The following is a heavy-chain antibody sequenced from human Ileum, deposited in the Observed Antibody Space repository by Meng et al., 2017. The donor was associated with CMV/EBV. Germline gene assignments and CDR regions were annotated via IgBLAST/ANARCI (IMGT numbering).Heavy chain of an antibody. J-gene: IGHJ5*02. Sequence: QVQRQESGLGLVKPSETLSLTCTVSGASLNDYSWSWIRQPAGKGLEWIGRIFATGTTNYNPSLKSRVTMSVDTSKNQFSLKLTSVTAADTAVYFCARDRFDPWGQGALVTVSS. CDR1: GASLNDYS. V-gene: IGHV4-4*07. CDR3: ARDRFDP. CDR2: IFATGTT.